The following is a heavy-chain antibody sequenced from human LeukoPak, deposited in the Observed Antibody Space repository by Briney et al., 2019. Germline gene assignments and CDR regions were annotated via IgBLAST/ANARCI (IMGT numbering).Heavy chain of an antibody. CDR1: GFTFSNYG. D-gene: IGHD6-19*01. V-gene: IGHV3-30*12. CDR3: ARVSLSSGCLSN. J-gene: IGHJ4*02. CDR2: LQNDGGDI. Sequence: GGSLRLSCAASGFTFSNYGMHWVRQAPDKGLEWVAFLQNDGGDIHYADSVEGGFTISRDNSKNTLFLQMNGLRAEDTAVYYCARVSLSSGCLSNWGQGTLVTVSS.